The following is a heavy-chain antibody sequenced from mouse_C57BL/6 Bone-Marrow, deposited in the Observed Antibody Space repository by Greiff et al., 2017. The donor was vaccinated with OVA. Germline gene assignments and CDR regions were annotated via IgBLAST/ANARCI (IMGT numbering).Heavy chain of an antibody. J-gene: IGHJ4*01. V-gene: IGHV1-81*01. D-gene: IGHD3-2*02. CDR1: GYTFTSYG. Sequence: QVQLQQSGAELARPGASVKLSCKASGYTFTSYGISWVKQRTGQGLEWIGEIYPRSGNTYYNEKFKGKATLTADKSSSTAYMELRRLTSEDSAVYVCARRGQLRLRAMDYWGQGTSVTVSS. CDR3: ARRGQLRLRAMDY. CDR2: IYPRSGNT.